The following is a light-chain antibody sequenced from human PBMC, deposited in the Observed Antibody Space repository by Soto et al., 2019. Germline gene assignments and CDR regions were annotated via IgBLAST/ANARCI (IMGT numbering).Light chain of an antibody. CDR1: NSDIGGYNY. Sequence: QSVLTQPASVSGSPGQSITISCTGTNSDIGGYNYVSCYQQHPGKAPKLMIYDVSNRPSGVSYRFSGSKSGNTASLTISGLQAEDEADYYCSSYTSRSTLGVFGGGTKLTVL. J-gene: IGLJ2*01. CDR3: SSYTSRSTLGV. CDR2: DVS. V-gene: IGLV2-14*03.